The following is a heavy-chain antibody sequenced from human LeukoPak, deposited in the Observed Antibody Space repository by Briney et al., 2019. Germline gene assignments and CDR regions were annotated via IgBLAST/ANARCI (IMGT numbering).Heavy chain of an antibody. Sequence: SETLSLTCTVSGGSIRSGDFYWSWIRQHPGKGLEWIGYIYYSGSTNYNPSLKSRVTISVDTSKNQFSLKLSSVTAADTAVYYCAREFGGGMDVWGQGTTVTVSS. V-gene: IGHV4-61*08. J-gene: IGHJ6*02. CDR1: GGSIRSGDFY. CDR2: IYYSGST. D-gene: IGHD3-10*01. CDR3: AREFGGGMDV.